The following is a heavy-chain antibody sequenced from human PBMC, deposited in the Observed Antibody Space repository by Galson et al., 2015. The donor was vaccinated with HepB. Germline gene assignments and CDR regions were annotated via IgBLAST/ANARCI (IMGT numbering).Heavy chain of an antibody. V-gene: IGHV3-7*01. J-gene: IGHJ3*02. CDR3: ARDMGEDYGGNSGAFDI. CDR2: IKQDGSDK. Sequence: SLRLSCAVSGFTFSSYWMNWVRQAPGKGLEWVANIKQDGSDKYSVDSVKGRFTISRDNAKNALYLQMNSLRAEDTAVYYCARDMGEDYGGNSGAFDIWGQGTMVTVSS. D-gene: IGHD4-23*01. CDR1: GFTFSSYW.